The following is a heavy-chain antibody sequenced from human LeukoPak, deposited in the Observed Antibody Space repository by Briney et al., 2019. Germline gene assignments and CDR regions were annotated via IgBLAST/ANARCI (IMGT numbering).Heavy chain of an antibody. CDR2: ISSNGGST. J-gene: IGHJ4*02. CDR1: GFTFSSYA. V-gene: IGHV3-64*04. Sequence: PGGSLRLSCSASGFTFSSYAMHWVRQAPGKGLEYVSAISSNGGSTYYADSVKGRFTISRDNAKNTLYLQVNSLRAEDMGVYYCARASADSKLFDVWGQGTLVTVSS. CDR3: ARASADSKLFDV.